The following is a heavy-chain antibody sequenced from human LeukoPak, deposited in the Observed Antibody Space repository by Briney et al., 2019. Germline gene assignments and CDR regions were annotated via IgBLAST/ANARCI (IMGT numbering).Heavy chain of an antibody. V-gene: IGHV1-18*01. CDR1: GYTFTSYG. Sequence: GASVKVSCKASGYTFTSYGISWVRQAPGQGVEWMGWISAYNGNTNYAQRLQGRVTMTTDTSTSTAYMELRSLRSDDTAVYYCARDVIAVAGYDWFDPWGQGTLVTVSS. CDR2: ISAYNGNT. J-gene: IGHJ5*02. CDR3: ARDVIAVAGYDWFDP. D-gene: IGHD6-19*01.